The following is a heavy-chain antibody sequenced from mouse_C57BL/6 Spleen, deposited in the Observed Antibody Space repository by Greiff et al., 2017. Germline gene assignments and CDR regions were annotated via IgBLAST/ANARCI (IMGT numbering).Heavy chain of an antibody. CDR3: AGGSLFAY. J-gene: IGHJ3*01. CDR2: IRNKANGYTT. V-gene: IGHV7-3*01. Sequence: EVQRVESGGGLVQPGGSLSLSCAASGFTFTDYYMSWVRQPPGKALEWLGFIRNKANGYTTEYSASVKGRFTISRDNSQSILYLQMNALRAEDSATYYCAGGSLFAYWGQGTLVTVSA. CDR1: GFTFTDYY.